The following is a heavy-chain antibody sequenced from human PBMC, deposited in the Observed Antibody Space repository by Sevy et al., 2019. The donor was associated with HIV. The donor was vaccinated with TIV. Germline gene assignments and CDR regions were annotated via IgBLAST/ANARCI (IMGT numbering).Heavy chain of an antibody. D-gene: IGHD3-3*01. Sequence: GGSLRLSCSASGFTFSSYSIHWVRQAPGKGLEYVSSISGNGDKTHYADSVRGRFSISRDNSKNTLYLQMSSLSSEDTGVYHCVKEEYEEWGLDVWGQGTTVTVSS. CDR2: ISGNGDKT. CDR1: GFTFSSYS. J-gene: IGHJ6*02. CDR3: VKEEYEEWGLDV. V-gene: IGHV3-64D*06.